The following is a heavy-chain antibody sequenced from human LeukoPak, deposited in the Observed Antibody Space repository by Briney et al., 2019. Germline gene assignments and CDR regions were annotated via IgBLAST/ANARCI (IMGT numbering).Heavy chain of an antibody. D-gene: IGHD5-12*01. CDR2: IRYDGSNK. CDR1: GFTFSSYG. J-gene: IGHJ3*02. CDR3: ATGVATIGIFDAFDI. V-gene: IGHV3-30*02. Sequence: GGSLRLSCAASGFTFSSYGMHWVRQAPGKGLEWVAFIRYDGSNKYYVDSVKGRFTISRDNSKNSLYLQMNSLRAEDTAVYYCATGVATIGIFDAFDIWGQGTIVTVSS.